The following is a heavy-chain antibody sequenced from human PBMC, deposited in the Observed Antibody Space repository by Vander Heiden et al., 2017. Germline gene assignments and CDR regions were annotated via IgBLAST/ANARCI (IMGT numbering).Heavy chain of an antibody. CDR1: GFTFSSSA. J-gene: IGHJ4*02. D-gene: IGHD2-2*01. CDR2: ITYAGSNK. V-gene: IGHV3-30*01. Sequence: QVQLVESGGGVVQRGRSLMRSWAASGFTFSSSAMHWVRQAPGKGLEWVAVITYAGSNKYYADSVTGRFTISRDNSKNTLYLQMNSLRVEDTAVYYCARDEDYAYYFDYWGQGTLVTVSS. CDR3: ARDEDYAYYFDY.